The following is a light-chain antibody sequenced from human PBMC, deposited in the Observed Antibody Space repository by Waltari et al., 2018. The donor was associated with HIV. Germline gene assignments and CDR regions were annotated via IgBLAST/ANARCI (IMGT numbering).Light chain of an antibody. J-gene: IGKJ1*01. CDR2: WAH. CDR3: QQSSTVPPT. Sequence: DIVMTQSPDSLALSLGETATISCKSSQTISYSSKNKTFLAWYQQKPGQTPRLLISWAHKRDSRVPERFSGSGSGTDFTLTISSLQAEDVAFYCCQQSSTVPPTFGPGTKVEVK. V-gene: IGKV4-1*01. CDR1: QTISYSSKNKTF.